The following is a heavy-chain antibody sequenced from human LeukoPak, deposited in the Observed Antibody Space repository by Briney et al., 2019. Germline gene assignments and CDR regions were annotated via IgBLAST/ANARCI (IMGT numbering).Heavy chain of an antibody. J-gene: IGHJ4*02. V-gene: IGHV4-59*01. CDR2: IYYSGST. CDR3: ARGSFGDYPY. D-gene: IGHD4-17*01. CDR1: GGSISSYY. Sequence: SETLSLTCTASGGSISSYYWSWIRQPPGKGLEWIGYIYYSGSTNYNPSLKSRVTISVDTSKNQFSLKLSSVTAADTAVYYCARGSFGDYPYWGQGTLVTVSS.